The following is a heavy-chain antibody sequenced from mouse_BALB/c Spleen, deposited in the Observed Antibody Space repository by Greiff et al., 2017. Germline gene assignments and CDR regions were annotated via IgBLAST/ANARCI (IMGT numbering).Heavy chain of an antibody. CDR3: AGSGRNAMDY. V-gene: IGHV1-80*01. CDR2: IYPGDGDT. D-gene: IGHD3-1*01. J-gene: IGHJ4*01. CDR1: GYAFSSYW. Sequence: QVQLKESGAELVRPGSSVKISCKASGYAFSSYWMNWVKQRPGQGLEWIGQIYPGDGDTNYNGKFKGKATLTADKSSSTAYMQLSSLTSEDSAVYFCAGSGRNAMDYWGQGTSVTVSA.